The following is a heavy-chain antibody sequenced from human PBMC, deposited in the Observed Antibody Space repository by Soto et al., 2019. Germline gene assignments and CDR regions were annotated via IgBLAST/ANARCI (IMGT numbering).Heavy chain of an antibody. J-gene: IGHJ4*02. CDR2: ISVSDAFI. CDR1: GFNVGAFA. V-gene: IGHV3-23*01. Sequence: EVQLLESGGALVQPGGSLRLSCAASGFNVGAFAVNWVRQAPGKGLEWVSGISVSDAFIYYADSVRGRFSISRDASENILYLQMNSLRVYDTALYYCTKETVAGITGLDYWGPGTLVTVSS. CDR3: TKETVAGITGLDY. D-gene: IGHD1-20*01.